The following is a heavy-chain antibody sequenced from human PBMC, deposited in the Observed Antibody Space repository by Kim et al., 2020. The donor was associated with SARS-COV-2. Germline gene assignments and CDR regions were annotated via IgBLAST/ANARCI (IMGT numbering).Heavy chain of an antibody. CDR2: ISYDGSNK. CDR1: GFTFSSYG. J-gene: IGHJ4*02. V-gene: IGHV3-30*18. Sequence: GGSLRLSCAASGFTFSSYGMHWARQAPGKGLEWVAVISYDGSNKYYADSVKGRFTISRDNSKNTLYLQMNSLRAEDTAVYYCAKDGPPPSGSYFDYWGQGTLVTVSS. CDR3: AKDGPPPSGSYFDY. D-gene: IGHD1-26*01.